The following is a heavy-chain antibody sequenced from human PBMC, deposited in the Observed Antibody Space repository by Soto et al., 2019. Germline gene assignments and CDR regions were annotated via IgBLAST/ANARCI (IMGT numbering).Heavy chain of an antibody. CDR3: ARDRIPTGMDV. V-gene: IGHV3-66*01. Sequence: EVQLVESGGGLVQPGGSLRLSCAASGFTVSSNYMSWVRQAPGKGLEWVSVIYSGGSTYYADSVKGRFTISRDNSKNTLYLQMNSLRAEDTGVYYCARDRIPTGMDVWGQGTTVTVSS. CDR1: GFTVSSNY. J-gene: IGHJ6*02. CDR2: IYSGGST.